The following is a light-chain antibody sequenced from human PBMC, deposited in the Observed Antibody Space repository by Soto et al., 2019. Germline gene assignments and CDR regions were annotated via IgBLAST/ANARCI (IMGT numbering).Light chain of an antibody. CDR2: DAS. CDR3: QQYNSYSWT. V-gene: IGKV3-20*01. Sequence: EIVLAQSPCTLSLSAGERATLSCRASQSVSSSSLAWYQQNPGQAPRLLIYDASSLESGVPSRFSGSGSGTEFTLTISSLQPDDFATYYCQQYNSYSWTFGQGTKVDI. CDR1: QSVSSSS. J-gene: IGKJ1*01.